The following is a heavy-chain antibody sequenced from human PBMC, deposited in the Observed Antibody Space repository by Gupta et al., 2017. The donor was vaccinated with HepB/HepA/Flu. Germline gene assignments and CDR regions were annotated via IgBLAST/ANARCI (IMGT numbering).Heavy chain of an antibody. J-gene: IGHJ6*03. V-gene: IGHV3-33*01. CDR3: ARDRAFYMDV. Sequence: QVQLVESGGGVVQPGRSLRLFCTASGFIFYNRGLHWVRQAPGKGLEWLALIWYDGSHKYYADSVKGRFTISRDDSKNTVYLEMNSLRDEDTATYYCARDRAFYMDVWGKGTTVSVSS. CDR2: IWYDGSHK. CDR1: GFIFYNRG.